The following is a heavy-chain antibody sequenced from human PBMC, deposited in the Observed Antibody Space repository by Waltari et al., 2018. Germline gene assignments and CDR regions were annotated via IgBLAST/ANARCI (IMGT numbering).Heavy chain of an antibody. Sequence: EVQLVESGGGLVQPGGSLRLSCAASGLSFSSFWMTWVRQAPGKGLEWVANIKQDGSEEYYVDSVKGRFTISKDNAKNSLYLQMNSLRAEDTAVYFCVGIRGGFWFFDLWGRGTLVTVSS. D-gene: IGHD3-10*01. V-gene: IGHV3-7*01. CDR2: IKQDGSEE. CDR1: GLSFSSFW. J-gene: IGHJ2*01. CDR3: VGIRGGFWFFDL.